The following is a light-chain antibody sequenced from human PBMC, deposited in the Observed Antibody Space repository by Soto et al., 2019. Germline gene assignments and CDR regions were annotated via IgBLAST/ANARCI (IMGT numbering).Light chain of an antibody. Sequence: QAVVTQEPSLTVSPGGTVNLTCGSSTGAVTSGHYPYWFQQKPGQAPRTLIYDTSNKHSWTPARFSGSLLGGKAALTLSGAQPLDEAEYYCLLSYSCARPVFGGGTKLTVL. CDR1: TGAVTSGHY. J-gene: IGLJ2*01. CDR2: DTS. V-gene: IGLV7-46*01. CDR3: LLSYSCARPV.